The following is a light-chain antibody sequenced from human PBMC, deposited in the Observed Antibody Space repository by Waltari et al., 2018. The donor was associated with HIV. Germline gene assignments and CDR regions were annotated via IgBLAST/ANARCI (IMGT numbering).Light chain of an antibody. CDR2: NND. V-gene: IGLV1-44*01. Sequence: QSVLTQPPSASGTPGQRVTIACSGSNSNIGSNTVNWYKQVPGTAPKLLIYNNDERPSGVPDRFSGSKSGSSASLAISGLQSEDDGDYYCAAWDGSLLGVLFGGGTKLTVL. J-gene: IGLJ2*01. CDR3: AAWDGSLLGVL. CDR1: NSNIGSNT.